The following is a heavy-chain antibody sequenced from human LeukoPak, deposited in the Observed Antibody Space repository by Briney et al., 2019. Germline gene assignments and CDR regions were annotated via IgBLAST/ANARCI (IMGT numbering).Heavy chain of an antibody. Sequence: PGGSLRLSCAASGFTISTHWMSWVRQAPGKGLEWVANIKRDGSEKYCVDSVMGRFTISRDNAKNSLYLQMNSLRAEDTAVYYCARGNDHFDYWGQGTLVTVSS. D-gene: IGHD3-16*01. J-gene: IGHJ4*02. CDR3: ARGNDHFDY. V-gene: IGHV3-7*01. CDR2: IKRDGSEK. CDR1: GFTISTHW.